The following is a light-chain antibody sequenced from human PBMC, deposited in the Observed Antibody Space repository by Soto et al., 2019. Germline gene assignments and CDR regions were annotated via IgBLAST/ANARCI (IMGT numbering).Light chain of an antibody. V-gene: IGKV3-15*01. Sequence: EIVLTQSPATLSEYPGERATLSCRASQSVSSNLAWYQQKPGQAPRLLIYGASTRATGIPARFSGSGSGTEFTLTISSLQSEDFAVYHCQQYNNWPPETFGQGTKVDIK. CDR3: QQYNNWPPET. CDR1: QSVSSN. J-gene: IGKJ1*01. CDR2: GAS.